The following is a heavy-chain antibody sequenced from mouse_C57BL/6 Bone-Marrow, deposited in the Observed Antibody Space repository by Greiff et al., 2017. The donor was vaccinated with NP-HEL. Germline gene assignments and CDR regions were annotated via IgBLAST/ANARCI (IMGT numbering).Heavy chain of an antibody. V-gene: IGHV14-1*01. CDR1: GFNFTDYY. CDR2: IDPEDGDT. CDR3: TTSRYGNYGP. Sequence: VHVKQSGAELVRPGASVKLSCTASGFNFTDYYMHWVKQRPEQGLEWIGRIDPEDGDTEYAPKFQGKATMTADTSSNTAYLQLSSLTSEDTAVYYCTTSRYGNYGPWGQGTTLTVSS. J-gene: IGHJ2*01. D-gene: IGHD2-1*01.